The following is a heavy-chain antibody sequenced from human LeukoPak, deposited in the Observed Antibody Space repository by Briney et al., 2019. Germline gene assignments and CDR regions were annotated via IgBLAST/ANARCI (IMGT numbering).Heavy chain of an antibody. CDR2: IYHSGST. D-gene: IGHD6-13*01. Sequence: SETLPLTCAVSGYSISSGYYWGWIRQPPGKGLEWIGSIYHSGSTYYNPSLKSRVTISVDTSKNQFSLKLSSVTAADTAVYYCASIWEQLASHWGQGTLVTVSS. J-gene: IGHJ4*02. CDR1: GYSISSGYY. CDR3: ASIWEQLASH. V-gene: IGHV4-38-2*01.